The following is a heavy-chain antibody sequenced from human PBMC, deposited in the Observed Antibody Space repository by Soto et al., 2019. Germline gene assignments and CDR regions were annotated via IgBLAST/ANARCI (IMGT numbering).Heavy chain of an antibody. CDR2: ISKSDYT. D-gene: IGHD2-2*01. CDR1: GFAFNNYG. J-gene: IGHJ4*02. V-gene: IGHV3-21*01. Sequence: GGSLRLSCTVSGFAFNNYGINWVRQAPGKGLEWVSSISKSDYTYYSDSVKGRFAISRDNAKSSVSLQMNTLRVEDTAVYYCAREDSIIIPAVSDFWGQGTLVTVSS. CDR3: AREDSIIIPAVSDF.